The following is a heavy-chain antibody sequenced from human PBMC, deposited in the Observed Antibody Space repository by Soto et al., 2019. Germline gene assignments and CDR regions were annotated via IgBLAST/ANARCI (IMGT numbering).Heavy chain of an antibody. CDR1: GCTFTGYA. D-gene: IGHD3-22*01. V-gene: IGHV1-3*01. CDR2: INAGNGNT. Sequence: QVQLVQSGAEVKKPGASVKVSCKASGCTFTGYAIHWVRQAPGQRLEWMGWINAGNGNTKYSQKFQGRVTITRDTSASTAYMELSSLRSEDTAVYYCARGDYYDIHDYWGQGTLVTVSS. CDR3: ARGDYYDIHDY. J-gene: IGHJ4*02.